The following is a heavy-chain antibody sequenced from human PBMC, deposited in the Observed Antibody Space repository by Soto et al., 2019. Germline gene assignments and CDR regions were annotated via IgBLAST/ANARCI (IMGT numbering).Heavy chain of an antibody. J-gene: IGHJ6*04. CDR1: GFTFSSYW. D-gene: IGHD6-6*01. Sequence: EVQLVESGGGLVQPGGSLRLSCAASGFTFSSYWMSWFRQAPGKGLEWVANIKQDGSEENYVDSVKGRFTISRENAKNARYLQMNSLRVEDTAVYYCAREIAARLWGKGTTVTVSS. CDR2: IKQDGSEE. CDR3: AREIAARL. V-gene: IGHV3-7*01.